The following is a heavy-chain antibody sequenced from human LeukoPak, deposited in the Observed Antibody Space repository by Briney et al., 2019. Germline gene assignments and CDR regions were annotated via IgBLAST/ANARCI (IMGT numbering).Heavy chain of an antibody. CDR2: VSYSGST. CDR1: GGSISSYY. V-gene: IGHV4-59*08. D-gene: IGHD6-13*01. Sequence: SETLSLTCTVSGGSISSYYWSWIRQPPGKGLEWIGYVSYSGSTNYNPSLKSRVTISVDTSKNQFSLKLSSVTAADSAVYYCASRSSSSWGFFDYWGQGTLVTVSS. CDR3: ASRSSSSWGFFDY. J-gene: IGHJ4*02.